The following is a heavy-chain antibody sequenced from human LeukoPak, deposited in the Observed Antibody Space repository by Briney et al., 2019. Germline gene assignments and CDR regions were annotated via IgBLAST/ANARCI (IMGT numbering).Heavy chain of an antibody. J-gene: IGHJ3*02. CDR1: GFTFSSYS. D-gene: IGHD5-12*01. CDR3: ARSMRVFVASFDAFDI. V-gene: IGHV3-21*01. Sequence: PGGSLRLSCAASGFTFSSYSMNWVRQAPGKGLEWVSSISSSSSYIYYADSVKGRFTISRDSAKNSLYLQMNSLRAEDTAVYYCARSMRVFVASFDAFDIWGQGTMVTVSS. CDR2: ISSSSSYI.